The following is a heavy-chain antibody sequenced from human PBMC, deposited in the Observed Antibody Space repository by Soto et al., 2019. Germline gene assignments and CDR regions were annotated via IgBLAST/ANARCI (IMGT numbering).Heavy chain of an antibody. CDR2: IDPSDSYT. D-gene: IGHD3-22*01. J-gene: IGHJ6*02. CDR1: GHSFTSYW. CDR3: ARRAKYYYDSSGYYPSDV. Sequence: GESLKISCKGSGHSFTSYWISWVRQMPGKGLEWMGRIDPSDSYTNYSPSFQGHVTISADKSISTAYLQWSSLKASDTAMYYCARRAKYYYDSSGYYPSDVWGQGTTVTVSS. V-gene: IGHV5-10-1*01.